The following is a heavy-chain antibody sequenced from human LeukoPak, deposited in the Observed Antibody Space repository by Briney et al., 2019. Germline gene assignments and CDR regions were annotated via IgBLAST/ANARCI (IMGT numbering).Heavy chain of an antibody. CDR1: GGSISSGGYS. CDR3: ARYYGGYYYYMDV. D-gene: IGHD4-23*01. CDR2: IYHSGST. J-gene: IGHJ6*03. V-gene: IGHV4-30-2*01. Sequence: SETLSLTCAVSGGSISSGGYSWSWIRQPPGKGLEWIGYIYHSGSTYYNPSLKSRVTISVDRSKNQFSLKLSSVTAADTAVYYCARYYGGYYYYMDVWGKGTTVTVSS.